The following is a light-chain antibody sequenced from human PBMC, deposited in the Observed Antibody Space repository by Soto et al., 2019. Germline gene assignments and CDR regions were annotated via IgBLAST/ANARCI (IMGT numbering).Light chain of an antibody. CDR2: TAS. J-gene: IGKJ1*01. CDR1: QSISSY. V-gene: IGKV1-39*01. Sequence: DIQVTQCPSSLSASVGDRVTITCRASQSISSYLNWYQQKPGKAPKVLIYTASSLHSGAPSRFSRSGSGTEFTLTISSLHPDDFATYYCQQDNSYSGTFGQGTKVDIK. CDR3: QQDNSYSGT.